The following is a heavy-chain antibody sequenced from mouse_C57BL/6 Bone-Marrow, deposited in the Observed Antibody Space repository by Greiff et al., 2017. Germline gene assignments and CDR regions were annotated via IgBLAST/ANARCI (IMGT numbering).Heavy chain of an antibody. CDR1: GYTFTSYW. V-gene: IGHV1-7*01. CDR3: ARRDYDYFDY. Sequence: QVQLKESGAELAKPGASVKMSCKASGYTFTSYWMHWVKQRPGQGLEWIGYINPSTGYTEYNQKFKDKATLTADKSSSTAYMQLSSLTSEDSAVYYCARRDYDYFDYWGQGTTLTVSS. J-gene: IGHJ2*01. CDR2: INPSTGYT. D-gene: IGHD2-4*01.